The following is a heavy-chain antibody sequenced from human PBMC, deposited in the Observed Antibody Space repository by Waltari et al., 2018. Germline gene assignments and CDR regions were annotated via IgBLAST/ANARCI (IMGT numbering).Heavy chain of an antibody. J-gene: IGHJ3*02. CDR1: GGSISSYY. CDR3: ARDYYDFWSGHVLDM. CDR2: ISYTGST. Sequence: QVQLQESGPGLVKPSETLSLSCTVSGGSISSYYWSWIRQPPGKGLEWIGYISYTGSTTYNPSLKSRVSILVDTSKNQFSLKLSSVTTADTAVYYCARDYYDFWSGHVLDMWGQGTMVTVSS. D-gene: IGHD3-3*01. V-gene: IGHV4-59*01.